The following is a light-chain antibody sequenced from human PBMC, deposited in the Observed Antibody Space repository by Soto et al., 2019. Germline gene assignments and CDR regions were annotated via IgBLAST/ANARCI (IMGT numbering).Light chain of an antibody. CDR2: DAS. V-gene: IGKV1-5*01. CDR3: QQYNSYSWT. CDR1: QSITGW. Sequence: DIQMTQSPPTLSASVGDRVTISCRASQSITGWLAWFQQKPGKAPKLLIYDASSLESGVPSRFSGSGSGTEFTLTISSLQPDDFATYYCQQYNSYSWTFGQGTKVDIK. J-gene: IGKJ1*01.